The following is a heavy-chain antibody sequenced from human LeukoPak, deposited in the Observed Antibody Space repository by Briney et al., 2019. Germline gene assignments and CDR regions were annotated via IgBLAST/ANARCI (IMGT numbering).Heavy chain of an antibody. CDR1: GFTFSTFA. J-gene: IGHJ6*02. CDR3: TRDKWDLWFGESTNDYGMDV. CDR2: ISGSGGAP. Sequence: GGSLRLSCAASGFTFSTFAMSCVRQAPGKGLEWVSAISGSGGAPYYTDSVKGRFTISRDNSKNTLYLQMNSLRAEDTAIYYCTRDKWDLWFGESTNDYGMDVWGLGTAVTVSS. V-gene: IGHV3-23*01. D-gene: IGHD3-10*01.